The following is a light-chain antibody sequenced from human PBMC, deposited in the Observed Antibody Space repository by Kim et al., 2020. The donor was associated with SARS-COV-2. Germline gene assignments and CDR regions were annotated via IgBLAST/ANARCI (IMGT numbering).Light chain of an antibody. CDR2: QAS. CDR3: QQYKSYPYT. CDR1: QTISSW. J-gene: IGKJ2*01. V-gene: IGKV1-5*03. Sequence: DIQMTQSPSTLSASIGDRVTITCRASQTISSWLAWYQQRPGRASSLLIYQASNLESGVPSRFSGSGSGTEFTLTISSLQPDDFATYYCQQYKSYPYTFGQGTKLEI.